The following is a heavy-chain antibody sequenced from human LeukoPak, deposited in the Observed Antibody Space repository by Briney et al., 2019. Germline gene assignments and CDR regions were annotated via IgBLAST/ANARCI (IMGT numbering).Heavy chain of an antibody. CDR2: INPNSGGT. CDR1: GYTFTGYY. CDR3: ARDPPVTRDHYYYYMDV. V-gene: IGHV1-2*02. J-gene: IGHJ6*03. D-gene: IGHD4-17*01. Sequence: VASVKVSCKASGYTFTGYYMHWVRQAPGQGLEWMGWINPNSGGTNCAQKFQGRVTMTRDTSISTAYMELSRLRSDDTAVYYCARDPPVTRDHYYYYMDVWGKGTTVTVSS.